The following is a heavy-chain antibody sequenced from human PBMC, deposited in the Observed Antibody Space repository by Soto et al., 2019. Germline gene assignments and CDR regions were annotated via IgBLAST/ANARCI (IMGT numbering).Heavy chain of an antibody. D-gene: IGHD6-13*01. V-gene: IGHV4-4*02. J-gene: IGHJ4*02. CDR2: IYHSGST. CDR1: GGSISSSNW. Sequence: PSETLSLTCAVSGGSISSSNWWSWVRQPPGKGLEWIGEIYHSGSTNYNPSLKSRVTISVDKSKNQFSLKLSSVTAADTAVYYCARVLAAAGTRDFDYWGQGTLVTVSS. CDR3: ARVLAAAGTRDFDY.